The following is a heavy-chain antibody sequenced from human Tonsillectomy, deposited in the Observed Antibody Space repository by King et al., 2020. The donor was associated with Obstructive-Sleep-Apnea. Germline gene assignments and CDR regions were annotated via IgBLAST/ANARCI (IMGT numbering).Heavy chain of an antibody. J-gene: IGHJ4*02. D-gene: IGHD3-16*01. CDR1: GVSVRITNW. V-gene: IGHV4-4*02. CDR3: ARVDGSHSGEFFDN. CDR2: IYHSGDT. Sequence: VPLQESGPGLVKPSGTLSLTCAVSGVSVRITNWWSWVRHPPGKGLEWIGEIYHSGDTNYNPSLKSRVTISIDKSKNQFSVRLTSVTAADTAVYYCARVDGSHSGEFFDNWGQGTLVAVSS.